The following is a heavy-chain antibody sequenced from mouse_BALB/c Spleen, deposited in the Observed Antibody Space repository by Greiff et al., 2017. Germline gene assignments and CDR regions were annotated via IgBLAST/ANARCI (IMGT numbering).Heavy chain of an antibody. CDR1: GFSLTSYG. V-gene: IGHV2-9*02. Sequence: QVQLKQSGPGLVAPSQSLSITCTVSGFSLTSYGVHWVRQPPGKGLEWLGVIWAGGSTNYNSALMSRLSISKDNSKSQVFLKMNSLQTDDTAMYYCARARSTMITTRAMDYWGQGTSVTVSS. CDR3: ARARSTMITTRAMDY. CDR2: IWAGGST. J-gene: IGHJ4*01. D-gene: IGHD2-4*01.